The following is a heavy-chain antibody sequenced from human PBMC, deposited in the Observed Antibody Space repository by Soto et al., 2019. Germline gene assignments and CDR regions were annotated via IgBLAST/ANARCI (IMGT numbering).Heavy chain of an antibody. CDR1: GGSISSGGYS. J-gene: IGHJ6*02. Sequence: SETLSLTCAVSGGSISSGGYSWSWIRQPPGKGLEWIGYIYHSGSTSYNPSLKSRVTISVDRSKNQFSLKLSSVTAADTAVYYCARARGNWGLYGMDVWAQGTTVTVSS. CDR2: IYHSGST. D-gene: IGHD7-27*01. V-gene: IGHV4-30-2*01. CDR3: ARARGNWGLYGMDV.